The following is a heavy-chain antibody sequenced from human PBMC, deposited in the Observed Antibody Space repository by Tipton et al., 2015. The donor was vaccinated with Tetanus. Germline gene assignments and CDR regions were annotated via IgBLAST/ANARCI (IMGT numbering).Heavy chain of an antibody. Sequence: QLVQSGAEVKKPGSSVKVSCKASGGGFSKFAISWLRQAPGQGVEVMGTIIPALSTTTYEQKFRGRITITADGSTSTAYMELRDLRSDDTAIYFCARDMRGHRVQLLPHDFWGQGTLVTVSS. V-gene: IGHV1-69*18. CDR1: GGGFSKFA. CDR3: ARDMRGHRVQLLPHDF. J-gene: IGHJ4*02. D-gene: IGHD1-26*01. CDR2: IIPALSTT.